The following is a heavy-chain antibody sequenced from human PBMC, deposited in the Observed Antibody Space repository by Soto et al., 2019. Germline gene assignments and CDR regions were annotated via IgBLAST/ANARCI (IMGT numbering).Heavy chain of an antibody. CDR3: AGDLTSSSWLFDP. Sequence: ASMKVSWKASGYTFTSYAMHWVRQAPGQRLDWMGWINAGNGNTKYSQKFQGRVTITRDTSASTAYMELSSLRSEDTAVYYCAGDLTSSSWLFDPWGQGTLVTVSS. D-gene: IGHD6-13*01. CDR1: GYTFTSYA. J-gene: IGHJ5*02. V-gene: IGHV1-3*01. CDR2: INAGNGNT.